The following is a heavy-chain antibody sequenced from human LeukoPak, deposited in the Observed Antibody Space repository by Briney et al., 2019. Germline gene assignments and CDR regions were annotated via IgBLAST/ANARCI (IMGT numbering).Heavy chain of an antibody. D-gene: IGHD1-26*01. V-gene: IGHV4-59*01. CDR1: GGSISSYY. Sequence: SSETLSLTCTVSGGSISSYYWSWLRQPPGKGLEWIGYIYYSGSTNYNPSLKSRITISVDTSKNQFSLKLSSVTAADTAVYYCARIKDEYSGSYFGYYYYYMDVWGKGTTVTISS. CDR2: IYYSGST. J-gene: IGHJ6*03. CDR3: ARIKDEYSGSYFGYYYYYMDV.